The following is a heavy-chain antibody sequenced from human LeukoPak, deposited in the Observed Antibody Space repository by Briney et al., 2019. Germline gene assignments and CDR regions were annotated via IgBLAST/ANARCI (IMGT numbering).Heavy chain of an antibody. V-gene: IGHV4-31*03. J-gene: IGHJ4*02. CDR1: GGSISSGGYY. CDR2: IFYSGST. CDR3: ARGRAAAGPLHYFDY. D-gene: IGHD6-13*01. Sequence: SETLSLTCTVSGGSISSGGYYWSWIRQHPGKGLEWIRYIFYSGSTYYSPSLKSRVTISVDTSKNQFSLKLTSVTAADTAVYYCARGRAAAGPLHYFDYWGQGTLVTASS.